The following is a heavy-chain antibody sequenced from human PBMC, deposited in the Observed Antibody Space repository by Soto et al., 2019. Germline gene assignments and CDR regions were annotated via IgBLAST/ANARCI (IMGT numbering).Heavy chain of an antibody. CDR3: AKETIQVCGANYFDY. Sequence: VQLVESGGGVVQPGRSLRLLCEASGFHFSRYGLHWVRQAPGMGLEWVAGISWDGLAQYYGESVRGRFTISRDNSQSTLYQQMNSLRTEDTAIYYCAKETIQVCGANYFDYWGQGVLVTVSS. CDR1: GFHFSRYG. CDR2: ISWDGLAQ. J-gene: IGHJ4*02. D-gene: IGHD2-2*02. V-gene: IGHV3-30*18.